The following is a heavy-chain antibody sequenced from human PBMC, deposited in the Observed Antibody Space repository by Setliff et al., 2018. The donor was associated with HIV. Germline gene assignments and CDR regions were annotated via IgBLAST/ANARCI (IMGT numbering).Heavy chain of an antibody. D-gene: IGHD1-26*01. V-gene: IGHV4-31*03. CDR3: ARYERGTDAFDI. CDR1: GGSISSGGYY. CDR2: IYYSGST. Sequence: LSLTCTVSGGSISSGGYYWSWIRQHPGKGLEWIGYIYYSGSTYYNPSLKSRLTISIDTSKKQFSLKLSSVTAADMAFYYCARYERGTDAFDIWGQGTMVTVSS. J-gene: IGHJ3*02.